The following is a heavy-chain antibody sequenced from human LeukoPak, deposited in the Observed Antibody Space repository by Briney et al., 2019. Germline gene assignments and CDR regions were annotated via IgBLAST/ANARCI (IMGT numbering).Heavy chain of an antibody. CDR3: ARQVKTYYGSGSFDY. J-gene: IGHJ4*02. CDR1: GGSISSYY. CDR2: FYYSGST. Sequence: SEALSLTCTVSGGSISSYYWSWIRPRPGKGRGLSVYFYYSGSTNYNPALKSRVTISVDTSKKQFSLKLSSVTAADTAVYYCARQVKTYYGSGSFDYWGQGTLVTVSS. V-gene: IGHV4-59*08. D-gene: IGHD3-10*01.